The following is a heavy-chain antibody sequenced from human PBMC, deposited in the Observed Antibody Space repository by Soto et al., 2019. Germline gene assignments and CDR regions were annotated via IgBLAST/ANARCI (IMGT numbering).Heavy chain of an antibody. Sequence: XGSLRLSFVASGLPLRNYNMNGVGQAPGKGLEWVSYITDSSDTVHYADSVRGRFTISRDNAESSLYLQMNSLRDEDTAVYFCARDFGHGYYLDYWGRGTLVTVSS. D-gene: IGHD3-3*01. J-gene: IGHJ4*02. CDR3: ARDFGHGYYLDY. CDR2: ITDSSDTV. V-gene: IGHV3-48*02. CDR1: GLPLRNYN.